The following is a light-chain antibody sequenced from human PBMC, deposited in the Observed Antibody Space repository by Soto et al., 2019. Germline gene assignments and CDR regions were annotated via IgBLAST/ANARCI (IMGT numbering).Light chain of an antibody. CDR2: EVS. CDR3: NSYTSSSPVV. V-gene: IGLV2-14*01. CDR1: SSDVGAYNY. Sequence: QSVLTQPASVSGSPGQSITISCTGTSSDVGAYNYVSWYQQHPGKAPKLIIYEVSNRPSGVSNRFSGSKSGNTASLTISGLQAEDEADYYCNSYTSSSPVVFGGGTKLTV. J-gene: IGLJ2*01.